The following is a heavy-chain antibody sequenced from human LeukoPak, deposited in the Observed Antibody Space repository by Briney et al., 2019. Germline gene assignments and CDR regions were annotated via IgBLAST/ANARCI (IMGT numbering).Heavy chain of an antibody. Sequence: ASVKVSCKASGYTFTGYYMHWVRQAPGQGLEWMGWINPNSGGTNYAQKFQGRVTMTRDTSISTAYMELSRLRSDDTAVYYCARSRGTRNYFDYWGQGTLVTVSS. CDR1: GYTFTGYY. J-gene: IGHJ4*02. CDR3: ARSRGTRNYFDY. CDR2: INPNSGGT. D-gene: IGHD1-7*01. V-gene: IGHV1-2*02.